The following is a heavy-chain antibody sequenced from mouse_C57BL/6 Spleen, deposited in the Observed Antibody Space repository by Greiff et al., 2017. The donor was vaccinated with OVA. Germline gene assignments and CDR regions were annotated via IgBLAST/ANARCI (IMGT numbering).Heavy chain of an antibody. CDR2: INPNYGTT. D-gene: IGHD3-1*01. Sequence: EVQLQQSGPELVKPGASVKISCKASGYSFTDYNMNWVQQSNGKSLEWIGVINPNYGTTSYNQKFKGKATLTVDQSASTAYMQLNSLTSEDSAVYDCAKEGSSGAMDYWGQGTSVTVSS. CDR3: AKEGSSGAMDY. V-gene: IGHV1-39*01. J-gene: IGHJ4*01. CDR1: GYSFTDYN.